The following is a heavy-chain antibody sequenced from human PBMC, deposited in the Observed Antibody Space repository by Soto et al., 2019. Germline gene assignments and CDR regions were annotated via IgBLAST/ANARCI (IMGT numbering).Heavy chain of an antibody. D-gene: IGHD3-3*02. V-gene: IGHV3-30*18. Sequence: GGSLRLSCAASGFTFSSYGMHWVRQAPGKGLEWVAVISYDGSNKYYADSVKGRFTISRDNSKNTLYLQMNSLRAEDTAVYYCAKGFRPGSIQYSMDVWGKGTTVTVSS. CDR3: AKGFRPGSIQYSMDV. J-gene: IGHJ6*03. CDR2: ISYDGSNK. CDR1: GFTFSSYG.